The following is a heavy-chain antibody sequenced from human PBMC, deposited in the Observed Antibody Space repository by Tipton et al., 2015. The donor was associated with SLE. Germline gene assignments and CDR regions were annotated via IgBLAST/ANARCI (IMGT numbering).Heavy chain of an antibody. V-gene: IGHV4-59*11. CDR3: AGLGPLANVGGSTYYHPLDV. J-gene: IGHJ6*04. D-gene: IGHD3-22*01. CDR1: GGSISGHY. Sequence: TLSFTCTVSGGSISGHYWTWIRQPPGKGLEYIGYIHYSGSSDYNPSLKSRVTISLDTSKNHFSLKVTSVTAADTAVYYCAGLGPLANVGGSTYYHPLDVWGKGTTVTVSS. CDR2: IHYSGSS.